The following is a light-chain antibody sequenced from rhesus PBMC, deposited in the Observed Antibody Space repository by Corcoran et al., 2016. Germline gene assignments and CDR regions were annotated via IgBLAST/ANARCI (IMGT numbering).Light chain of an antibody. CDR1: QGISNY. CDR2: YAS. Sequence: DIQMTQSPSSLSASVGDTVTITCRASQGISNYLAWYHQKPGKAPKPLVYYASNLESGFPSRFSGNGSGTDFTLTISSLQPEDFALYYCQQHNTYPPTFGQGTKVEIK. CDR3: QQHNTYPPT. V-gene: IGKV1S14*01. J-gene: IGKJ1*01.